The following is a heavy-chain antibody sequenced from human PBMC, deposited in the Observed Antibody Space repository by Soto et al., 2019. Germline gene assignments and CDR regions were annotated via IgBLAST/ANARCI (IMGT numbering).Heavy chain of an antibody. CDR2: INPNSGGA. D-gene: IGHD3-22*01. CDR3: ARDYYDGSASYGLKF. V-gene: IGHV1-2*04. J-gene: IGHJ3*01. CDR1: GYTFTGYY. Sequence: QVHLVQSGAEVKKPGASVTVSCRASGYTFTGYYIHWVRQVPGQGLEWMGWINPNSGGANIAQKFQGWVTMTRYTSTTTTSMELSSLRSNDTAVYYCARDYYDGSASYGLKFWGKGTMVTVAA.